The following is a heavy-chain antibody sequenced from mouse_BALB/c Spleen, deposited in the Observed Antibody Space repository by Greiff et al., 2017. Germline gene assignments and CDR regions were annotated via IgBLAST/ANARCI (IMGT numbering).Heavy chain of an antibody. CDR2: IYPGDGDT. J-gene: IGHJ1*01. V-gene: IGHV1-80*01. CDR3: ARVRPRSYWYFDV. Sequence: QVHVKQSGAELVRPGSSVKISCKASGYAFSSYWMNWVKQRPGQGLEWIGQIYPGDGDTNYNGKFKGKATLTADKSSSTAYMQLSSLTSEDSAVYFCARVRPRSYWYFDVWGAGTTVTVSS. CDR1: GYAFSSYW.